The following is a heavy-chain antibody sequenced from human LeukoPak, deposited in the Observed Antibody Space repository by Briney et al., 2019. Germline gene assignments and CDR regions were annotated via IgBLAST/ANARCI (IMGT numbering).Heavy chain of an antibody. Sequence: PSQTLSLTCTVSGGSLSSYYWSWIRQPAGKGLEWIGRIYNSGRTNYNPSLTSRVTMSVGTSKNQFSLKLSSVTAADTAVYYCARMRTGTGELDYWGQGTLVTVSS. CDR1: GGSLSSYY. CDR3: ARMRTGTGELDY. V-gene: IGHV4-4*07. D-gene: IGHD1-7*01. CDR2: IYNSGRT. J-gene: IGHJ4*02.